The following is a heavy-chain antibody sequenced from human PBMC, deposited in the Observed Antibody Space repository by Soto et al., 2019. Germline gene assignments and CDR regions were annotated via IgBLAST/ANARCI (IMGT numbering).Heavy chain of an antibody. J-gene: IGHJ4*02. CDR3: AREASVLIPAAQPSSFDS. D-gene: IGHD2-2*01. CDR1: GYSFMKYG. V-gene: IGHV1-18*01. CDR2: ISPYSGYT. Sequence: ASVKVSCKGFGYSFMKYGINWVRQAPGQGLEWVGWISPYSGYTHSAQKFHGRLTLTTDTAASTAYMGLRILRSADTALYYCAREASVLIPAAQPSSFDSWGQGTLVTVSS.